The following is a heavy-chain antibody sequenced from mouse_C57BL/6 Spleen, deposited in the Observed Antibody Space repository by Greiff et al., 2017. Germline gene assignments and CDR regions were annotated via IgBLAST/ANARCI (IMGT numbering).Heavy chain of an antibody. Sequence: VQLQQSGPELVKPGASAKISCKASGYSFTDYNMNWVKQSNGKSLEWIGVINPNYGTTSYNQKFKGKATLTVDQSSSTAYMQLNNLTSEDSAVYYCAGCYGSRYYFDYWGQGTTLTVSS. D-gene: IGHD1-1*01. CDR2: INPNYGTT. V-gene: IGHV1-39*01. CDR1: GYSFTDYN. CDR3: AGCYGSRYYFDY. J-gene: IGHJ2*01.